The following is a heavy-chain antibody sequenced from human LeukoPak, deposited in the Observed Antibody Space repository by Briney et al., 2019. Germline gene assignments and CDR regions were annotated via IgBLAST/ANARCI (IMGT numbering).Heavy chain of an antibody. Sequence: PSETLSLTCTVSGGSINNYYWSWIRQPPGKGLEWIGEINHSGSTNYNPSLKSRVTISVDTSKNQFSLKLSSVTAADTAVYYCARGQYYYGSGSFYYYYGMDVWGQGTTVTVSS. CDR2: INHSGST. V-gene: IGHV4-34*01. D-gene: IGHD3-10*01. CDR3: ARGQYYYGSGSFYYYYGMDV. CDR1: GGSINNYY. J-gene: IGHJ6*02.